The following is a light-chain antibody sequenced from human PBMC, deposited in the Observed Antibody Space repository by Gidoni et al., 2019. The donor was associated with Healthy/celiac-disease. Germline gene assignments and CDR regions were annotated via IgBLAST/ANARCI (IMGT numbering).Light chain of an antibody. CDR2: DAS. V-gene: IGKV1-17*03. J-gene: IGKJ1*01. Sequence: DIHMPQSPSAMSASVGDRVTITCRASQVISNDLAWFQQKPGKVPKRLIYDASSLQRGVPSRFSGSGSGTEFTLTISSLQPEDFATYYCLQHNSYPWTFGQGTKVEIK. CDR3: LQHNSYPWT. CDR1: QVISND.